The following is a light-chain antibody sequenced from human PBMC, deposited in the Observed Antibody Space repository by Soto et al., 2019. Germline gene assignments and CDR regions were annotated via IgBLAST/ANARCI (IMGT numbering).Light chain of an antibody. V-gene: IGLV2-8*01. CDR3: SSYAGSNNFVV. J-gene: IGLJ2*01. Sequence: QSVLTQPPSASGSPGQSVTISCTGTSSDVGGYNYVSWYQQHSGKAPNLMIYEVSKRPSAVPDRFSGSKSGNTASLTVSGLQAEDEADYYCSSYAGSNNFVVFGGGTKLTVL. CDR2: EVS. CDR1: SSDVGGYNY.